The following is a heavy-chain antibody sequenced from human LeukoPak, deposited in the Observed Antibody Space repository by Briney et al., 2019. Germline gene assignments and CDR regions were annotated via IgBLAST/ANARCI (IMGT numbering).Heavy chain of an antibody. CDR2: ISAYNGNT. Sequence: ASVKVSCKASGYTFTSYGISWVRQAPGQGLEWMGWISAYNGNTNYAQKFQGRVTMTRDTSTSTVYMELSSLRSEDTAVYYCARGGNSSGARLRIDYWGQGTLVTVSS. J-gene: IGHJ4*02. V-gene: IGHV1-18*01. CDR1: GYTFTSYG. D-gene: IGHD3-22*01. CDR3: ARGGNSSGARLRIDY.